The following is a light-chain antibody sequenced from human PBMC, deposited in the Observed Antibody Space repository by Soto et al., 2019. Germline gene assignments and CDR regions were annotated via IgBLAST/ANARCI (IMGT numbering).Light chain of an antibody. CDR2: DAS. V-gene: IGKV3D-20*01. CDR1: QSVSRSY. Sequence: EIVLTQSPATLSLSPGERATLSCGASQSVSRSYLAWYQQKPGLAPRLLIYDASSRATGIPDRFSGSGSGTDVTLTISRLEPEDFAVYYCQQYGSSPPITFGQGTRLEIK. J-gene: IGKJ5*01. CDR3: QQYGSSPPIT.